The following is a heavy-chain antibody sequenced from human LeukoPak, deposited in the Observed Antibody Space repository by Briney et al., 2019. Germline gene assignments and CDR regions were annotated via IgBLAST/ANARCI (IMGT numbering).Heavy chain of an antibody. CDR2: IIPIFGTA. Sequence: SVKVSSKASGGTFSSYAISWVRQAPGQGLEWMGGIIPIFGTANYAQKFQGRVTITTDESTSTAYMELSSLGSEDTAVYYCARCGLGSSTSCSLDYWGQGTLVTVSS. CDR3: ARCGLGSSTSCSLDY. CDR1: GGTFSSYA. V-gene: IGHV1-69*05. J-gene: IGHJ4*02. D-gene: IGHD2-2*01.